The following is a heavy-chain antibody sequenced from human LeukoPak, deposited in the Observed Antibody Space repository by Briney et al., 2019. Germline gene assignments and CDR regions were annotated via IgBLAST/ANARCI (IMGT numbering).Heavy chain of an antibody. D-gene: IGHD1-26*01. CDR3: ARYLVGAHEAFDI. CDR2: IEWDNKK. V-gene: IGHV2-70*13. CDR1: GFSLTTNGMC. J-gene: IGHJ3*02. Sequence: SGPTLLNPTQTLTLTCTLSGFSLTTNGMCVSWIRQSPGKAPEWLALIEWDNKKNYNTSLKTRLTISRDTSKNQVFLIMSNMDPVDTATYCCARYLVGAHEAFDIWGPGTVVTVSS.